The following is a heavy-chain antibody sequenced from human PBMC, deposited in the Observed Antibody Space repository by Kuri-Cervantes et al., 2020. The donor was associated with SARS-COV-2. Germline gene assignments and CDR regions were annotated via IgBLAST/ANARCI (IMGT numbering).Heavy chain of an antibody. CDR3: ARGVVTIYGFLVLLPAPGWLDP. D-gene: IGHD3-3*01. CDR2: INHTGSA. CDR1: GGSFSDYY. J-gene: IGHJ5*02. V-gene: IGHV4-34*01. Sequence: SETLSLTCGVYGGSFSDYYWTWIRQSPMKGLEWIGEINHTGSATYNPSLKSRVTISVDTSKNLFSLKLTSVTAADTAVYFCARGVVTIYGFLVLLPAPGWLDPWGQGTLVTVSS.